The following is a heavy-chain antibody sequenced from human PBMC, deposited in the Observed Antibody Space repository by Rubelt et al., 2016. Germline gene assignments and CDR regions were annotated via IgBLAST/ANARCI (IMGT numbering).Heavy chain of an antibody. V-gene: IGHV4-39*01. CDR2: IYYSGST. CDR1: GGSISSSSYY. Sequence: QLQLQESGPGLVKPSETLSLTCTVSGGSISSSSYYWGWIRQPPGKGLEWIGSIYYSGSTYYNPSLKSRVTISVDTSKNQFALKLSSVTAEDTAVYYCAGLRRDGYNYPDLDYWGQGTLVTVSS. CDR3: AGLRRDGYNYPDLDY. D-gene: IGHD5-24*01. J-gene: IGHJ4*02.